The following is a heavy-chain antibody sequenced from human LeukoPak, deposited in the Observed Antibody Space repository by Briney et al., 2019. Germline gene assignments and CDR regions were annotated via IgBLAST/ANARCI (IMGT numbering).Heavy chain of an antibody. D-gene: IGHD4-17*01. CDR1: GDSISSYY. V-gene: IGHV4-59*08. CDR3: ARGDGDPPLFDY. CDR2: IYYSGST. J-gene: IGHJ4*02. Sequence: SEILSLTCTVSGDSISSYYWSWIRQPPGKGLEWIGYIYYSGSTNYNPSLKSRVTISVDTSKNQFSLKLSSVTAADTAVYYCARGDGDPPLFDYWGQGTLVTVSS.